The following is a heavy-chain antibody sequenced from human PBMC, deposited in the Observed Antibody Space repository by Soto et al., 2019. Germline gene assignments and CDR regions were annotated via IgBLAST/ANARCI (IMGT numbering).Heavy chain of an antibody. J-gene: IGHJ6*03. CDR2: IYYSGST. D-gene: IGHD2-8*02. Sequence: PSETLSLTCTVSGGSISSYYWSWIRQPPGKGLEWIGYIYYSGSTNYNPSLKSRVTISVDTSKNQFSLKLSSVTAADTAVYYCARAKRNRRALVGYYYYYYMEVWGKGTTVTVSS. CDR3: ARAKRNRRALVGYYYYYYMEV. V-gene: IGHV4-59*01. CDR1: GGSISSYY.